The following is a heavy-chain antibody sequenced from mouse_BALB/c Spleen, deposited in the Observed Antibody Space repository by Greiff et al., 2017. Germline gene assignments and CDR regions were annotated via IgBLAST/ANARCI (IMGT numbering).Heavy chain of an antibody. CDR3: AREGNYYRYGDY. CDR1: GYSITSDYA. J-gene: IGHJ4*01. Sequence: EVQLQQSGPGLVKPSQSLSLTCTVTGYSITSDYAWNWIRQFPGNKLEWMGYISYSGSTSYNPSLKSRISITRDTSKNQFFLQLNSVTTEDTATYYCAREGNYYRYGDYWGQGTSVTVSS. CDR2: ISYSGST. V-gene: IGHV3-2*02. D-gene: IGHD2-14*01.